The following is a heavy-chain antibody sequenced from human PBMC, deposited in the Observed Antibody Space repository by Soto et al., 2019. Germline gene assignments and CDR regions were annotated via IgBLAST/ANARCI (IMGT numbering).Heavy chain of an antibody. CDR1: GYSFTSYW. D-gene: IGHD1-1*01. CDR2: IYPGDSDT. CDR3: ARQGAQLYWYFDP. Sequence: PGESLQISCKGSGYSFTSYWIGWVRQMPGKGLEWMGIIYPGDSDTRYSPSFQGQVTISADKSISTAYLQWSSLKASDTAMYYCARQGAQLYWYFDPWGRGTLVTVSS. J-gene: IGHJ2*01. V-gene: IGHV5-51*01.